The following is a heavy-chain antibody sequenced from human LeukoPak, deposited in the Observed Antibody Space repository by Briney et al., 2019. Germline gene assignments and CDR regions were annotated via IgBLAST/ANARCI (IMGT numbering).Heavy chain of an antibody. V-gene: IGHV3-53*04. D-gene: IGHD3-10*01. CDR2: MYSGGAT. CDR3: ARADSQGNWYFDL. J-gene: IGHJ2*01. CDR1: GFTVSTNY. Sequence: GGYLRLSCAASGFTVSTNYMSWVRQAPGKGLEWVSVMYSGGATYYADSVKGRFTISRHNSENTPYLQMNSLRPEDTAVYYCARADSQGNWYFDLWGRGTLVAVSS.